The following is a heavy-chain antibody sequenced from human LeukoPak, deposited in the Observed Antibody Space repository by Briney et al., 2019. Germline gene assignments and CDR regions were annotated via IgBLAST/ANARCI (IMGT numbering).Heavy chain of an antibody. CDR3: AKDYAVGSIDY. J-gene: IGHJ4*02. Sequence: GGTLRLSCAASGFTFSGFAMSWLRQAPGKGLEWVSSISRSGESTFYADSVRGRFTISRDNSKNTVSLQMESLRAEDTALYYCAKDYAVGSIDYWGQGTLVTVSS. CDR1: GFTFSGFA. CDR2: ISRSGEST. V-gene: IGHV3-23*01. D-gene: IGHD3-16*01.